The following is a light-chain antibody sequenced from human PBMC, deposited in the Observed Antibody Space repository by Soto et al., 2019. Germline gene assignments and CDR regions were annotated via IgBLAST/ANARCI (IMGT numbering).Light chain of an antibody. J-gene: IGKJ4*01. CDR1: QSLSTY. CDR3: KQRYNWPPLT. Sequence: EVVLTQSPATLSLSPGERATLSCRASQSLSTYLAWYQQKPGQAPRLLIYDSSNRSTGVPARFSGSGSGTDFAPTISSLEPEDFAVYYCKQRYNWPPLTFGGGTRVEIK. CDR2: DSS. V-gene: IGKV3-11*01.